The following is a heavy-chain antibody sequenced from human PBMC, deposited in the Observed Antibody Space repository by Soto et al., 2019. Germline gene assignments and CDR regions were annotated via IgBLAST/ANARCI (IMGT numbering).Heavy chain of an antibody. D-gene: IGHD6-13*01. CDR3: ASRQGAETEYSSSWYRVYGMDV. Sequence: QVQLVQSGAEVKKPGSSVKVSCKASGGTFSSYAISWVRQAPGHGLEWMGGMIPIFGTAKYAQKFQGRVTINGDESTSTDYMELSSLRSEDTAVYYCASRQGAETEYSSSWYRVYGMDVWGQGTTVTVSS. V-gene: IGHV1-69*01. CDR2: MIPIFGTA. J-gene: IGHJ6*02. CDR1: GGTFSSYA.